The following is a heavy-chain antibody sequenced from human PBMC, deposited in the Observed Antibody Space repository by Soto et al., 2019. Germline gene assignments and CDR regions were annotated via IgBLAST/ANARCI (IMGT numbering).Heavy chain of an antibody. CDR3: ARDLYYYDRSGYSLPGY. D-gene: IGHD3-22*01. CDR1: GFTFSNYG. J-gene: IGHJ4*02. V-gene: IGHV3-33*01. CDR2: IWYDGSNK. Sequence: QVQLVESGGGVVQPGRSLRLCCEASGFTFSNYGMHWVRQAPGKGLEWVAVIWYDGSNKYYADSVKGRFTISRDNSKNTLYLQMNSLRAEDTAVYYCARDLYYYDRSGYSLPGYWGQGTLVTVSS.